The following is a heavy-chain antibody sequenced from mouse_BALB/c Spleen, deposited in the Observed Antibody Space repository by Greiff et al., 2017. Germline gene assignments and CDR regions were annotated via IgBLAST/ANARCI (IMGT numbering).Heavy chain of an antibody. CDR1: GFTFSSYA. D-gene: IGHD2-14*01. CDR2: ISSGGST. V-gene: IGHV5-6-5*01. CDR3: AREDYRYDVDAMDY. J-gene: IGHJ4*01. Sequence: EVKLVESGGGLVKPGGSLKLSCAASGFTFSSYAMSWVRQTPEKRLEWVASISSGGSTYYPDSVKGRFTISRDNARNILYLQMSSLRSEDTAMYYCAREDYRYDVDAMDYWGQGTSVTVSS.